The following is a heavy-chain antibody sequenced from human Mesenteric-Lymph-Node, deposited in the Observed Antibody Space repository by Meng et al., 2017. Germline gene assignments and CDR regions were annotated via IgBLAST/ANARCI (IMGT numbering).Heavy chain of an antibody. Sequence: QVQLQGSGPGLVKPSQTLSLTCTVSGGSLSSGCYYWSWIRQHPGKGLEWIGYIYYSGSTYYNPSLKSRVTISVDTSKNQFSLKLSSVTAADTAVYYCTAERFGEFQDWFDPWGQGTLVTVSS. CDR1: GGSLSSGCYY. CDR3: TAERFGEFQDWFDP. V-gene: IGHV4-31*03. D-gene: IGHD3-10*01. J-gene: IGHJ5*02. CDR2: IYYSGST.